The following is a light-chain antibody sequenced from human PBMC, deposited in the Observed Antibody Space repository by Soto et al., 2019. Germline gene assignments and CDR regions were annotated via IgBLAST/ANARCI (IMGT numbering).Light chain of an antibody. CDR3: QQYNNWPFT. Sequence: EIVMTQSPATLSVSPGERATLSCRASQSVSSNLAWYQQKPGQAPRLLIYGASTRATGIPARFSGSGSGTDFTLTNSSLQSADFAVYYCQQYNNWPFTFGPGTKVDIK. CDR1: QSVSSN. V-gene: IGKV3-15*01. CDR2: GAS. J-gene: IGKJ3*01.